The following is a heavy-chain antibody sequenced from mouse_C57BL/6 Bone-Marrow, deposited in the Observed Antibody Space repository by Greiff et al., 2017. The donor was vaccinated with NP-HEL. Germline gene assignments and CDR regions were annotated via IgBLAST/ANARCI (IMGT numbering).Heavy chain of an antibody. D-gene: IGHD2-5*01. CDR2: IYPRSGNT. CDR1: GYTFTSYG. CDR3: ARDYYSNYLDY. Sequence: VQLQESGAELARPGASVKLSCKASGYTFTSYGISWVKQRTGQGLEWIGEIYPRSGNTYYNEKFKGKATLTADKSSSTAYMELRSLTSEDSAVYFCARDYYSNYLDYWGQGTTLTVSS. J-gene: IGHJ2*01. V-gene: IGHV1-81*01.